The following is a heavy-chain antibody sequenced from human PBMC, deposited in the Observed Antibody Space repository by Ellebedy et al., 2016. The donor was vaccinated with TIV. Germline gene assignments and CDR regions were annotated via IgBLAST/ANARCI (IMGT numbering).Heavy chain of an antibody. CDR1: GFTFSNYA. D-gene: IGHD5-18*01. CDR3: AKTGGYIYGRPDF. CDR2: ISGVGSSTT. Sequence: GESLKISCVASGFTFSNYAMGWVRQAPGKGLDWVSAISGVGSSTTHYADSVKGRFTFSRDNSKNTVYRQMNSLRAEDTAVYYCAKTGGYIYGRPDFWGQGTLVTVSS. J-gene: IGHJ4*02. V-gene: IGHV3-23*01.